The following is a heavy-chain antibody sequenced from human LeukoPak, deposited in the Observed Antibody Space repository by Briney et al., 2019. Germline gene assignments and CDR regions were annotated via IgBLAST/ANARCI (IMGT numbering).Heavy chain of an antibody. Sequence: GGSLRLSCAASGFTVSSNYMSWVRQAPGKGLEWVSVIYSGGSTYYADSVKGRFTISRDTSKNTLYLQMNSLRAEDTAVYYCARESCSGGSCYFDYWGQGTLVTVSS. V-gene: IGHV3-66*02. J-gene: IGHJ4*02. CDR1: GFTVSSNY. CDR3: ARESCSGGSCYFDY. D-gene: IGHD2-15*01. CDR2: IYSGGST.